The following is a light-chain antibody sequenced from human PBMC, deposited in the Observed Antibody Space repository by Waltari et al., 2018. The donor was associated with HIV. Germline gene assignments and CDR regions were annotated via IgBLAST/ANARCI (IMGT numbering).Light chain of an antibody. CDR1: QTVSSN. V-gene: IGKV3-15*01. CDR2: GAF. J-gene: IGKJ1*01. CDR3: QQYNNWPRT. Sequence: EIVMTQSPATLSVSPGKRATLSCRASQTVSSNLAWYQQKPGQAPRLLIYGAFTRATGITARFSGSGSGTEFTLTISSLQSEDFAVYYCQQYNNWPRTFGQGTKVEIK.